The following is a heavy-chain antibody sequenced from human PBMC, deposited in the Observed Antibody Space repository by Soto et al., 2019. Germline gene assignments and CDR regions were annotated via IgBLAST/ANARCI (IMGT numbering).Heavy chain of an antibody. CDR1: GFIFTTYT. CDR3: ARLSEVGMRGIDH. J-gene: IGHJ4*02. D-gene: IGHD1-26*01. V-gene: IGHV3-21*01. CDR2: ISSTNSHK. Sequence: EEQLVESGGGLVKPGGSLRLSCTASGFIFTTYTMHWVRQAPGKGLEWVSSISSTNSHKYYADSVKGRFTISRDNAKNSVFLQMNSLRVEDTAVYYCARLSEVGMRGIDHCGQGTLVTVSS.